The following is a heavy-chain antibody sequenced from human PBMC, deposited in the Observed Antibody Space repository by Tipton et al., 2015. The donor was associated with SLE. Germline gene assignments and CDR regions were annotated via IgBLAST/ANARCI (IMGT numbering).Heavy chain of an antibody. D-gene: IGHD3-10*01. Sequence: QSGPEVKKPGASVKVSCKASGYTFTSYDINWVRQATGQGLEWMGWINTYNANTHYAQKLQGRVTMTTYTSTSTAYMELRSLRSDDTAVYYCAREVYSGSYYYYYGMDVWGQGTTVTISS. CDR1: GYTFTSYD. J-gene: IGHJ6*02. V-gene: IGHV1-18*01. CDR3: AREVYSGSYYYYYGMDV. CDR2: INTYNANT.